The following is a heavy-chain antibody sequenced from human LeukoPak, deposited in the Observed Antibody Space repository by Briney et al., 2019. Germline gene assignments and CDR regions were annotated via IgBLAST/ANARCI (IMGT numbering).Heavy chain of an antibody. V-gene: IGHV3-23*01. CDR1: GFTFSSYA. Sequence: GSLRLSCAASGFTFSSYAMSWVRQAPGKGLEWVSAISGSGGSTYYADSVKGRFTISRDNSKNTLYLQMNSLRAEDTAVYYCAKPQEDYYDSSGRFDYWGQGTLVTVSA. CDR2: ISGSGGST. J-gene: IGHJ4*02. CDR3: AKPQEDYYDSSGRFDY. D-gene: IGHD3-22*01.